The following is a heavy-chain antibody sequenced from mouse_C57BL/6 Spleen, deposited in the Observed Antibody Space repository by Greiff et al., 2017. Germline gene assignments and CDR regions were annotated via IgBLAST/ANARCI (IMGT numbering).Heavy chain of an antibody. V-gene: IGHV5-17*01. CDR3: ARGRRGGAMDY. CDR2: ISSGSSTI. J-gene: IGHJ4*01. CDR1: GFTFSNYG. D-gene: IGHD1-2*01. Sequence: EVKLMESGGGLVKPGGSLKLSCAASGFTFSNYGMHWVRPAPEKGLEWVAYISSGSSTIYYAATVKGRFTISRDNAKNALFLQRTSLESEDTAMYWCARGRRGGAMDYWGQGTSVTVSS.